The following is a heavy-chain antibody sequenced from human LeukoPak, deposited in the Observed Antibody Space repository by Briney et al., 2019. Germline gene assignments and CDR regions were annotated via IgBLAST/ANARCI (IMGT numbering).Heavy chain of an antibody. J-gene: IGHJ6*04. Sequence: GGSLRLSCAASGSTFSNAWMSWVRQAPGKGLEWVGRIKSKTDGGTTDYAAPVKGRFTISRDDSKNTLYLQMNSLKTEDTAVYYCTTGGLRYFHWPPPPGYYYYGMDVWGKGTTVTVSS. CDR1: GSTFSNAW. CDR2: IKSKTDGGTT. CDR3: TTGGLRYFHWPPPPGYYYYGMDV. V-gene: IGHV3-15*01. D-gene: IGHD3-9*01.